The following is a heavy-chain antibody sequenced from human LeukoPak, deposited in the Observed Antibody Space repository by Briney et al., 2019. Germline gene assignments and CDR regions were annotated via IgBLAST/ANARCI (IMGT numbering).Heavy chain of an antibody. CDR2: IIPIFGTS. CDR3: ARDRLLEDRDFYSYYYMDV. V-gene: IGHV1-69*13. Sequence: SVKVSCKASGGTFSTYAISWVRQAPGQGLEWMGGIIPIFGTSNYAQKFQGRVTITADESTSTAYMELSSLRSEDTAVYYCARDRLLEDRDFYSYYYMDVWGKGTTVTVSS. CDR1: GGTFSTYA. D-gene: IGHD1-1*01. J-gene: IGHJ6*03.